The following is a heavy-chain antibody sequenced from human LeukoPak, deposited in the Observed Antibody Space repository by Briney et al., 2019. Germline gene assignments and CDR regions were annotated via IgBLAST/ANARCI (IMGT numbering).Heavy chain of an antibody. CDR1: GGSISSGGYY. D-gene: IGHD4-17*01. V-gene: IGHV4-31*03. Sequence: PSETLSLTCTVSGGSISSGGYYWSWIRQHPGKGLEWIGYIYYGGSTYYNPSLKSRVTISVDTSKNQFSLKLSSVTAADTAVYYCARGPPYGDCYGMDVWGQGTTVTVSS. CDR2: IYYGGST. J-gene: IGHJ6*02. CDR3: ARGPPYGDCYGMDV.